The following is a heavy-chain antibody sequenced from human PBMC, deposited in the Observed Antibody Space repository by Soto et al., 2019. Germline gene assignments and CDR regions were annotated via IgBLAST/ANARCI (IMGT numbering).Heavy chain of an antibody. J-gene: IGHJ4*02. Sequence: QLQLQESGPGLVKPSATLSLTGTVSGGSISSSSYYWGWIRQPPGKGLEWIGSIYYSGSTYYNPSLKSRVTISVDTYKNQFSLKLSSVTAADTAVYYCARHLIHSGGRIDYWGQGTLVTVSS. V-gene: IGHV4-39*01. CDR3: ARHLIHSGGRIDY. CDR2: IYYSGST. D-gene: IGHD3-10*01. CDR1: GGSISSSSYY.